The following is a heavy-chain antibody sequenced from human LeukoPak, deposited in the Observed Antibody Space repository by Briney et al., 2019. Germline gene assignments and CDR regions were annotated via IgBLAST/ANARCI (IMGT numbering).Heavy chain of an antibody. D-gene: IGHD3-9*01. CDR2: IYYSGST. V-gene: IGHV4-59*13. CDR3: ATYDILTGYQGNGAFDI. CDR1: GVSITTYY. J-gene: IGHJ3*02. Sequence: PSETLSLTCTVSGVSITTYYWSWIRQPPGKGLEWIGYIYYSGSTNYNPSLKSRVTISVDTSKNQFSLKLSSVTAADTAVYYCATYDILTGYQGNGAFDIWGQGTMVTVSS.